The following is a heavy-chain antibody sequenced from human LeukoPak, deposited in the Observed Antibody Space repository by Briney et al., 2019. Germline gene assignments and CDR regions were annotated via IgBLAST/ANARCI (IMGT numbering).Heavy chain of an antibody. CDR3: ARPMGNDGGYFDY. CDR2: INRSGST. J-gene: IGHJ4*02. V-gene: IGHV4-34*01. Sequence: SETLSLTCAVYGGSFSGYYWSWIRQPPGKGLEWIGEINRSGSTNYNPSLKSRVTMSVDTSKNQFSLKLSSVTAADTAVYYCARPMGNDGGYFDYWGQGTLVTVSS. CDR1: GGSFSGYY. D-gene: IGHD7-27*01.